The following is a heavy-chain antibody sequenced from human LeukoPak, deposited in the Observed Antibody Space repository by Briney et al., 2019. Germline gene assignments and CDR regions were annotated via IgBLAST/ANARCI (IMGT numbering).Heavy chain of an antibody. Sequence: GGSLRLSCAASGFTFSSYAMSWVRHAPGKGLEWVSAISGSGGSTYYADSVKGRFTISRDNSKNTLYLQMNSLRAEDTAVYYCAKALTMVRGVIPPYDYWGQGTLVTVSS. CDR1: GFTFSSYA. V-gene: IGHV3-23*01. D-gene: IGHD3-10*01. CDR3: AKALTMVRGVIPPYDY. CDR2: ISGSGGST. J-gene: IGHJ4*02.